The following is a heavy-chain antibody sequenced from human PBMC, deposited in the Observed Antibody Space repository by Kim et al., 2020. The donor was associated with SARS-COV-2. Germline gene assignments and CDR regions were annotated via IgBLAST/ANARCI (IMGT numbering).Heavy chain of an antibody. Sequence: SETLSLTCTVSGGSISNYYWSWIRQPPGKGLEWIGYIYYSGSTNYNPSLQSRVTMSVNTSKIQFSLKLSSVTAADTAVYYCARGILGFCSSSSCPEGAFDIWGQGTMVTASS. CDR1: GGSISNYY. CDR2: IYYSGST. V-gene: IGHV4-59*01. J-gene: IGHJ3*02. CDR3: ARGILGFCSSSSCPEGAFDI. D-gene: IGHD2-2*01.